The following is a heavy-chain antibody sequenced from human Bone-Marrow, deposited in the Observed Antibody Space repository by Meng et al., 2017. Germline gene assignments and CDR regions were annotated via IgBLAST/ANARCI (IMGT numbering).Heavy chain of an antibody. CDR1: GDSVSSNSAA. Sequence: QVQLPQAGPGLVKPSQTLSLTCATSGDSVSSNSAAWNWIRQSPSRGLEWLGRTYYRSKWYNDYAVSVKSRITINPDTSKNQFSLQLNSVTPEDTAVYYCARKYYYDSSGYYSFDYWAQGTLVTVSS. V-gene: IGHV6-1*01. D-gene: IGHD3-22*01. J-gene: IGHJ4*02. CDR2: TYYRSKWYN. CDR3: ARKYYYDSSGYYSFDY.